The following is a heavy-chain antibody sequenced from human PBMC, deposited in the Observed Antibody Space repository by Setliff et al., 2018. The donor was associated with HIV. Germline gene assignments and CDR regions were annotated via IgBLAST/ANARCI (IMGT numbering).Heavy chain of an antibody. V-gene: IGHV2-5*02. Sequence: SGPTLVNPTQTLTLTCTFSGLSLSTSGVGVGWIRQPPGKALEWLALIYWDDDKRYSPSLKSRLTITKDTSTNQVVLTMTTMYPVDTATHYCAHSEDREYYFDYWGQGTLVTVSS. D-gene: IGHD2-15*01. CDR1: GLSLSTSGVG. CDR2: IYWDDDK. CDR3: AHSEDREYYFDY. J-gene: IGHJ4*02.